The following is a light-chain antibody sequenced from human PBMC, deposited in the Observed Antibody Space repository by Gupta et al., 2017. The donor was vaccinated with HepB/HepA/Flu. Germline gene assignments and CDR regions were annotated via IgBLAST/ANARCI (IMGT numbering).Light chain of an antibody. Sequence: QSALTQPASVSGSPGQSITISCTGTSSDVSWYQQHPGKAPKLMIYAVSNRPARVSYRFSGSKSGDTASLTISGLQAEDEADYYCSSFTSTSSLAVVGGGTKVTVL. J-gene: IGLJ2*01. V-gene: IGLV2-14*01. CDR1: SSDV. CDR2: AVS. CDR3: SSFTSTSSLAV.